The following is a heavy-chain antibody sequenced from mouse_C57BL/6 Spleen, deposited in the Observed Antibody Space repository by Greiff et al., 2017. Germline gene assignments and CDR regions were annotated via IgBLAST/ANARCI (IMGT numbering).Heavy chain of an antibody. J-gene: IGHJ3*01. D-gene: IGHD2-5*01. CDR2: ISSGSSTI. V-gene: IGHV5-17*01. CDR3: AKAYYSNYGFAY. CDR1: GFTFSDYG. Sequence: VQLQQSGGGLVKPGGSLKLSCAASGFTFSDYGMHWVRQAPEKGLEWVAYISSGSSTIYYADTVKGRFTISRDNAKNTLFLQMTSLRSEDTAMYYCAKAYYSNYGFAYWGQGTLVTVSA.